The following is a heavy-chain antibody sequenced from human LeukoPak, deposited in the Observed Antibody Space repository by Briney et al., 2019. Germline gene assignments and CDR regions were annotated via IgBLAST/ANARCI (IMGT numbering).Heavy chain of an antibody. CDR3: ARDLPRWLSHKSSTELRGAFDY. V-gene: IGHV3-48*01. D-gene: IGHD3-22*01. J-gene: IGHJ4*02. CDR1: GFTFSSYS. Sequence: GGSLRLSCAASGFTFSSYSMNWVRQAPGKGLEWVSYISSSSSTIYYADSVKGRFTISRDNAKNSLYLQMNSLRAEDTAVYYCARDLPRWLSHKSSTELRGAFDYWGQGTLVTVSS. CDR2: ISSSSSTI.